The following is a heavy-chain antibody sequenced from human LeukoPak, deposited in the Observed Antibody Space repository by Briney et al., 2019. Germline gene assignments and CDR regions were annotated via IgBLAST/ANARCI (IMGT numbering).Heavy chain of an antibody. J-gene: IGHJ5*02. Sequence: PSETLSLTCAVYGGSFSGYYWSWIRQPPGKGLEWVGEINHSGSTNYNPALKNRVTISLDTSKNQFFLKLISVTAADTAVYYRARRPLGGSGPQLWFDPWGQGPLVTVPS. CDR2: INHSGST. V-gene: IGHV4-34*01. D-gene: IGHD3-3*01. CDR1: GGSFSGYY. CDR3: ARRPLGGSGPQLWFDP.